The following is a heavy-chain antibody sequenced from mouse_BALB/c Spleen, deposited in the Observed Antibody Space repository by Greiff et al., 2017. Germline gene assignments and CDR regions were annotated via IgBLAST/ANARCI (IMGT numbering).Heavy chain of an antibody. V-gene: IGHV3-2*02. CDR1: GYSITSDYA. CDR2: ISYSGST. CDR3: ARDDGGAMDY. D-gene: IGHD2-12*01. J-gene: IGHJ4*01. Sequence: DVQLQESGPGLVKPSQSLSLTCTVTGYSITSDYAWNWIRQFPGNKLEWMGYISYSGSTSYNPSLKSRISITRDTSKNQFFLQLNSVTTEDTATYYCARDDGGAMDYWGQGTSVTVSS.